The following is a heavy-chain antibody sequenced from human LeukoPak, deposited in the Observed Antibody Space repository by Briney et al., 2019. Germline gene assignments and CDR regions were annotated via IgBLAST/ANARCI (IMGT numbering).Heavy chain of an antibody. CDR1: GYSFTSYW. CDR3: ARHKTAWYSSSWYDAFDI. J-gene: IGHJ3*02. CDR2: IYPGDSDT. Sequence: GEPLKISCKGSGYSFTSYWIGWVRQMPGKGLEWMGIIYPGDSDTRYSPSFQGQVTISADKSISTAYLQWSSLKASDTAMYYCARHKTAWYSSSWYDAFDIWGQGTMVTVSS. D-gene: IGHD6-13*01. V-gene: IGHV5-51*01.